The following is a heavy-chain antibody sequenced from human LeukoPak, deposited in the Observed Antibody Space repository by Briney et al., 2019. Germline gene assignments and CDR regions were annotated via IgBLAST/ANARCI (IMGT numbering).Heavy chain of an antibody. D-gene: IGHD3-10*01. Sequence: VKVSCKASGYTFTGYYMHWVRQAPGQGREWMGRINPNSGGTNYAQKFEGRGTMTRDTSISTAYMQLSRLRSDDTAVYYCARVNGVVRGVNDYWGQGTLVTVSS. J-gene: IGHJ4*02. V-gene: IGHV1-2*06. CDR3: ARVNGVVRGVNDY. CDR2: INPNSGGT. CDR1: GYTFTGYY.